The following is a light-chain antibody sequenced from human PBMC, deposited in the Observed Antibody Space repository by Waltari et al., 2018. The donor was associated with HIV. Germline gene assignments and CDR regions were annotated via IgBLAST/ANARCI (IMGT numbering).Light chain of an antibody. J-gene: IGLJ2*01. CDR2: TNN. Sequence: QSVLTQPPSASGTPGQRVTISCSGSSSDIGSHTVNWYQQLPGTAPRLLIYTNNQRPSGVPYRFSGSKSGTSASLVISGLQSEDEADYFCAAWDDSLNGDVVFGGGTKLTVL. CDR1: SSDIGSHT. CDR3: AAWDDSLNGDVV. V-gene: IGLV1-44*01.